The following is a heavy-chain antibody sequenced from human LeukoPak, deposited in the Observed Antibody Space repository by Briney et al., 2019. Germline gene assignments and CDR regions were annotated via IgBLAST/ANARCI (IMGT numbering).Heavy chain of an antibody. Sequence: SETLSLTCTVSGYSISSGYYWGWIRQPPGKGLEWIGSINHSGSTNYNPSLKSRVTISVDTSKNQFSLKLSSVTAADTAVYYCARGRKSYSSGWPFDYWGQGTLVTVSS. CDR3: ARGRKSYSSGWPFDY. CDR1: GYSISSGYY. J-gene: IGHJ4*02. CDR2: INHSGST. D-gene: IGHD6-19*01. V-gene: IGHV4-38-2*02.